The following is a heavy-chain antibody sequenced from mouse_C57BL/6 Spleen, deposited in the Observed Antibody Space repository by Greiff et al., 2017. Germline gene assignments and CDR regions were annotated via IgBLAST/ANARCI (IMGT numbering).Heavy chain of an antibody. CDR1: GYTFTTYP. CDR2: FHPYNDDT. D-gene: IGHD2-1*01. Sequence: VQLQQSGAELVKPGASVKMSCKASGYTFTTYPIEWLKQNHGKSLEWIGNFHPYNDDTKYNEKFKGKATLPVEKSYSTVYLELSRVTSVDSAVYDCAICNYEGVAYWGQGTLVTVSA. J-gene: IGHJ3*01. CDR3: AICNYEGVAY. V-gene: IGHV1-47*01.